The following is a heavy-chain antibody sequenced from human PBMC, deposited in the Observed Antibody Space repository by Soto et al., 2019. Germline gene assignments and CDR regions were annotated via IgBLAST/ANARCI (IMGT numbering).Heavy chain of an antibody. Sequence: EVQLVESGGGLVKPGGSLRLSCAASGFTFSNAWMNWVRQAPGKGLEYIGRIRSKTDGGTTEYAAPVEGRFTISRDDSKNTLYLQMGGLKTEDTAVYYCTTTRPGTNVFDNWGQGTLVTVSS. CDR2: IRSKTDGGTT. D-gene: IGHD6-13*01. CDR1: GFTFSNAW. V-gene: IGHV3-15*01. CDR3: TTTRPGTNVFDN. J-gene: IGHJ3*02.